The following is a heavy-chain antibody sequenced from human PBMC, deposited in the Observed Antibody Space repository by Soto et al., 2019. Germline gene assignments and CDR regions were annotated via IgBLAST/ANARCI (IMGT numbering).Heavy chain of an antibody. D-gene: IGHD2-8*01. CDR3: AREAYCTNGVCHKGFYFDY. CDR2: ISSGSTYI. CDR1: GFTFSTYS. V-gene: IGHV3-21*01. J-gene: IGHJ4*02. Sequence: PGGSLRLSCAASGFTFSTYSMNWVRQAPGKGLEWVSSISSGSTYIYYADSVKGRSTISRDNAKNSLYLQMNSLRAEDTAVYYCAREAYCTNGVCHKGFYFDYWGQGTLVTVSS.